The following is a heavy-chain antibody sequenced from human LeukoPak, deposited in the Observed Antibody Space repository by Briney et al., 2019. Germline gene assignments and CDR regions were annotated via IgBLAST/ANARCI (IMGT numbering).Heavy chain of an antibody. J-gene: IGHJ4*02. CDR2: IYSGGST. V-gene: IGHV3-66*02. D-gene: IGHD2-21*02. CDR1: GFSVSTKY. CDR3: ASATYCTGDCYAFFDY. Sequence: GGSLRLSCAASGFSVSTKYMDWVRQAPGKGLEWVSVIYSGGSTWYADSVKGRFTNSRDNSKNTLYLQMNSLRAEDTAMYYCASATYCTGDCYAFFDYWGQGALVTVSS.